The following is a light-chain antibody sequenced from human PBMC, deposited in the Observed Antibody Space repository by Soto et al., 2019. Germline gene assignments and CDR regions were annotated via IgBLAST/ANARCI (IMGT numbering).Light chain of an antibody. CDR2: EAS. J-gene: IGKJ1*01. Sequence: EIVLTQSPATLFLSPGETATLSCRASQSISTYLAWYQQKPGQAPRLLMYEASNRATGVPARFSGSGSGTDFTLTISSREPEDFAVYYCQQETFGQGTKVDIK. CDR1: QSISTY. V-gene: IGKV3-11*01. CDR3: QQET.